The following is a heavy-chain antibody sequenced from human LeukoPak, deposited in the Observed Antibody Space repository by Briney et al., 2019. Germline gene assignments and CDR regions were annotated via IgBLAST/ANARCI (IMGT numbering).Heavy chain of an antibody. D-gene: IGHD6-19*01. CDR3: ARERGWSFYFDS. CDR1: GFTFSSSW. CDR2: INSDGSST. V-gene: IGHV3-74*01. J-gene: IGHJ4*02. Sequence: GGSLRLSCAASGFTFSSSWMHWVRQAPGKGLVWVARINSDGSSTNYADSVKGRSTISRDNANNTLYLHISSPRAEDAAFYYCARERGWSFYFDSWGQGTLVTVSS.